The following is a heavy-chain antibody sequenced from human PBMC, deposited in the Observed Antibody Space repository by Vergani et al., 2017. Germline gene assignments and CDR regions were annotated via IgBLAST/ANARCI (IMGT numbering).Heavy chain of an antibody. V-gene: IGHV3-11*04. J-gene: IGHJ6*02. CDR3: ARDCTSGGCPDNYGMDV. CDR2: ISSSGSTI. CDR1: GFTFSDYY. D-gene: IGHD2-8*01. Sequence: QVQLVESGGGLVKPGGSLRLSCAASGFTFSDYYMSWIRQAPGKGLEWVSYISSSGSTIYYADSVKGRFTISRDNTNNSLFLQLRSLRAEDAAVYYCARDCTSGGCPDNYGMDVWGQGATVTVSS.